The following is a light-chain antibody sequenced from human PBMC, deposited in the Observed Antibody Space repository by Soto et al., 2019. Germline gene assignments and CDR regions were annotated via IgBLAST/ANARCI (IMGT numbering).Light chain of an antibody. CDR2: EVS. V-gene: IGLV2-8*01. CDR3: SSYADSTNPL. CDR1: SSDVGGYNY. Sequence: QSALTQPPSASGSPGQAVTISCTGTSSDVGGYNYVSWYQQHPGKAPKLMIYEVSKRPSGVPDRFSGSKSGNTASLTVSGLQAEDEPDYYCSSYADSTNPLFGTGTKLTVL. J-gene: IGLJ1*01.